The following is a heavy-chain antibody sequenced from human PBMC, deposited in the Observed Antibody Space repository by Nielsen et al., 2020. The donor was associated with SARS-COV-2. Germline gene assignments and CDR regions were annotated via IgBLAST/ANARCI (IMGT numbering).Heavy chain of an antibody. CDR1: VGSLSGFA. CDR2: IAYSGST. Sequence: GSLRLSCAVDVGSLSGFAWSWIRQTPGKGLEWIGEIAYSGSTKYNPSFRSRITISIDASKNQFSLRMSSVTAADTALYYCARGGGSALGLDVWGQGTTVTVSS. V-gene: IGHV4-34*01. J-gene: IGHJ6*02. CDR3: ARGGGSALGLDV. D-gene: IGHD3-16*01.